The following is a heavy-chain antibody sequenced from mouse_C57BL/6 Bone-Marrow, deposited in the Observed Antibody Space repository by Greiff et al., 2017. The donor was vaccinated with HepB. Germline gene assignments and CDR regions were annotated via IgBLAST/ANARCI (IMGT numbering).Heavy chain of an antibody. J-gene: IGHJ4*01. CDR3: ASHYGSSYTYAMDY. D-gene: IGHD1-1*01. CDR2: ISNGGGST. Sequence: EVKLVESGGGLVQPGGSLKLSCAASGFTFSDYYMYWVRQTPEKRLEWVAYISNGGGSTYYPDTVKGRFTISRDNAKNTLYLQMSRLKSEDTAMYYCASHYGSSYTYAMDYWGQGTSVTVSS. V-gene: IGHV5-12*01. CDR1: GFTFSDYY.